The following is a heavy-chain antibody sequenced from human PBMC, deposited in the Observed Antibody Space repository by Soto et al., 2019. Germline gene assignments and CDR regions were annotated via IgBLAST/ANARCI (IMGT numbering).Heavy chain of an antibody. Sequence: QVQLVQSGAEVKKPGASVKVSCKASGYTFTGYYMHWVRQAPGQGLEWMGWINPNSGGTNYAQKLQGWVTMTRDTSISTAYMELSRLRSDDTAVYYCARTDSSGWSPDFFDYWGQGTLVTVSS. CDR2: INPNSGGT. CDR1: GYTFTGYY. J-gene: IGHJ4*02. CDR3: ARTDSSGWSPDFFDY. V-gene: IGHV1-2*04. D-gene: IGHD6-19*01.